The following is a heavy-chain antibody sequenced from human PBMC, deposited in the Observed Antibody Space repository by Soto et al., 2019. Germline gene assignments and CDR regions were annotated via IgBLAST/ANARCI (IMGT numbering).Heavy chain of an antibody. CDR2: IYYSGST. D-gene: IGHD7-27*01. V-gene: IGHV4-59*08. J-gene: IGHJ4*02. CDR1: GGSINYYY. Sequence: QVQLQESGPGLVKPSEALSLTCTVSGGSINYYYWSWIRQPPGKGLEWIGYIYYSGSTSYNPSLKSRVTISVDTSKNQSSLNLSSVTAADTAVYYCARRGNWGSDEFDYWGQGTLVTVSS. CDR3: ARRGNWGSDEFDY.